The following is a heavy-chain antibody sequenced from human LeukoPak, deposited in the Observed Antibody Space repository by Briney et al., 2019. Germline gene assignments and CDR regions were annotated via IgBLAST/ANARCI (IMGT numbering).Heavy chain of an antibody. J-gene: IGHJ6*04. CDR3: ARGVPFGEKGIDV. D-gene: IGHD3-10*01. CDR1: GLTFSSYD. CDR2: INIAGDT. Sequence: PGGSLRLSCAASGLTFSSYDMYWVRHSTGEGLEWVSAINIAGDTYYAASVKGRFTISRENAKNSLSLQMNSLRAGDTAVYYCARGVPFGEKGIDVWGKGTTVTVSS. V-gene: IGHV3-13*01.